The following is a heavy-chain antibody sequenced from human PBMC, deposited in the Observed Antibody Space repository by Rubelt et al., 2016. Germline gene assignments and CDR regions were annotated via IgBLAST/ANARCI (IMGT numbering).Heavy chain of an antibody. Sequence: QVQLQESGPGLVKPSETLSLTCSVSGGSISSYYWSWIRQPPGKGLEWIGYIYYSGSTNYNPSLKSRVTISVDTSKNQFSLKLSSGTAADTAVYYCGNYYYDSSGYYFGYFQHWGQGTLVTVSS. CDR2: IYYSGST. CDR3: GNYYYDSSGYYFGYFQH. J-gene: IGHJ1*01. V-gene: IGHV4-59*08. D-gene: IGHD3-22*01. CDR1: GGSISSYY.